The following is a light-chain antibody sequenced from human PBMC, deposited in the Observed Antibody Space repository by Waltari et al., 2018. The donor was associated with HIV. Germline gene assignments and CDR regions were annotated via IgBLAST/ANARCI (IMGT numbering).Light chain of an antibody. V-gene: IGKV1-39*01. CDR3: QQSYSTPWT. CDR2: AAS. J-gene: IGKJ1*01. CDR1: QTISSY. Sequence: DIQLTQSPSSLSASVGDRVTITCRASQTISSYLNWYQQKPENAPKRLIYAASSLQSGVPSRFRGSGSGTDFTLTISSLQPEDFATYYCQQSYSTPWTFGQGTKVEIK.